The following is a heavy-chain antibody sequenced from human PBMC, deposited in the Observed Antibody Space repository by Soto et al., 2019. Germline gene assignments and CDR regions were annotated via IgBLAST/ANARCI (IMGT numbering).Heavy chain of an antibody. CDR2: TIPIFGTA. CDR3: ARASTDIVVVPAAARPYYYYCGMDV. Sequence: ASVKVSCKASGGTFSSYAISWVRQAPGQGLEWMGGTIPIFGTANYAQKFQGRVTITADESTSTAYMELSSLRSEDTAVYYCARASTDIVVVPAAARPYYYYCGMDVWGQGTTVTVSS. D-gene: IGHD2-2*01. CDR1: GGTFSSYA. J-gene: IGHJ6*02. V-gene: IGHV1-69*13.